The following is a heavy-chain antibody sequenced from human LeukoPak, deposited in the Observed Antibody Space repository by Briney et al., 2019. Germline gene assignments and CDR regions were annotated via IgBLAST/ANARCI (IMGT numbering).Heavy chain of an antibody. J-gene: IGHJ4*02. CDR1: GFTFSGSA. V-gene: IGHV3-73*01. CDR3: TLLWLQDY. CDR2: IRSKANSYAT. D-gene: IGHD3-10*01. Sequence: GSLRLSCAASGFTFSGSAMHWVRQASGKGLEWVGRIRSKANSYATAYAASVKGRFTIPRDDSKNTAYLQMNSLKTEDTAVYYCTLLWLQDYWGQGTLVTVSS.